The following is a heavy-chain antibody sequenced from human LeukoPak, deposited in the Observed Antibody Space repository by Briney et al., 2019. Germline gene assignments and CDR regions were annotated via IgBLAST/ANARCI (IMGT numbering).Heavy chain of an antibody. CDR3: ARIQRAAVGTGKYYHNFYGMDV. D-gene: IGHD6-13*01. CDR1: GFTFSSYS. CDR2: IKEDGSEK. J-gene: IGHJ6*02. V-gene: IGHV3-7*01. Sequence: GGSLRLSCAASGFTFSSYSMAWVRQAPGKGLEWVANIKEDGSEKHYVDSVKGRFTISRDNAKNSLYLQMSSLRVEDTAVFYCARIQRAAVGTGKYYHNFYGMDVWGQGTTVTVS.